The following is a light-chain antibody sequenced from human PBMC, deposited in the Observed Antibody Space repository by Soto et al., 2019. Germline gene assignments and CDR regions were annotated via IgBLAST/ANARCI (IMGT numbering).Light chain of an antibody. Sequence: SYELTQPPSVSVAPGQTARISCGGEKIGSKSVHWYQQKAGQTPELVVYDDSDRPSGIPERFSGSNSGNTASLTITRVEGGDDADYYCQVWDSSSEHVVFGGGTKLTVL. CDR1: KIGSKS. CDR2: DDS. J-gene: IGLJ3*02. V-gene: IGLV3-21*02. CDR3: QVWDSSSEHVV.